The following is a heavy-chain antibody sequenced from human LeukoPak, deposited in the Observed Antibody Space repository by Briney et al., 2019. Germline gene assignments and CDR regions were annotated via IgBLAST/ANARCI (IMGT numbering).Heavy chain of an antibody. CDR2: IYSGGST. J-gene: IGHJ5*02. D-gene: IGHD6-13*01. Sequence: GPSLRLSCAVAGLTLSNYGMRSVSHAPRKGLEWGSVIYSGGSTYYADSVKDRFTISRDNSKNKLYLQMNSLRAEDTAVYYCARDAQSGSRYSSSWRVSGCFDLWGQGTLVTVS. CDR3: ARDAQSGSRYSSSWRVSGCFDL. V-gene: IGHV3-66*02. CDR1: GLTLSNYG.